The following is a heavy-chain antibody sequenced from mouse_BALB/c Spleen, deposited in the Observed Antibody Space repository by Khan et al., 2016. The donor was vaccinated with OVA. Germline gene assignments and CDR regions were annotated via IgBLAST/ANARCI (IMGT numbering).Heavy chain of an antibody. V-gene: IGHV3-8*02. CDR3: AGYGSDCDEGGEGNMDRGGAEKRTPTDV. CDR2: INYSGNT. CDR1: GDSITSGY. Sequence: EVQLQESGPSLVKPSQTLSLTCSVTGDSITSGYWNWIRKFPGNKLEYMGYINYSGNTYYNPSLKSRLSITLDPSKNPYYLQLHSVTTEDTATSSGAGYGSDCDEGGEGNMDRGGAEKRTPTDV. J-gene: IGHJ1*01. D-gene: IGHD1-1*01.